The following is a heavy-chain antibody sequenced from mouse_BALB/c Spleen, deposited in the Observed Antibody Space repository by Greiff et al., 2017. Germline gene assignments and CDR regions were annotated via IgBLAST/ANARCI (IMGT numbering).Heavy chain of an antibody. CDR1: GFTFSDYY. V-gene: IGHV5-4*02. J-gene: IGHJ3*01. D-gene: IGHD1-1*01. CDR3: ARDYGSSFAY. CDR2: ISDGGSYT. Sequence: EVKLMESGGGLVKPGGSLKLSCAASGFTFSDYYMYWVRQTPEKRLEWVATISDGGSYTYYPDSVKGRFTISRDNAKNNLYLQMSSLKSEDTAMYYCARDYGSSFAYWGQGTLVTVSA.